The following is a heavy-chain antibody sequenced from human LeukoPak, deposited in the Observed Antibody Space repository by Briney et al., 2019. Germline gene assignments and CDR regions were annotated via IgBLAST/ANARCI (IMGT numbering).Heavy chain of an antibody. CDR3: AKDRLGYADY. D-gene: IGHD1-1*01. CDR2: ISYDGSNK. Sequence: GGSLRLSCAVSGFNLNNYGMHWVRQAPGKGLEWVAVISYDGSNKYYADSVKGRFTISRDNSKNTLYLQMNSLRAEDTAVYYCAKDRLGYADYWGQGTLVTVSS. V-gene: IGHV3-30*18. CDR1: GFNLNNYG. J-gene: IGHJ4*02.